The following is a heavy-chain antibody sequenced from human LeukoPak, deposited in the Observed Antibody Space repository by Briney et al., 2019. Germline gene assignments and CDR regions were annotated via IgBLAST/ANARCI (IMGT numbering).Heavy chain of an antibody. V-gene: IGHV3-23*01. J-gene: IGHJ4*02. CDR2: ITGSGGKT. Sequence: GGSLRLSCAASGFTFSTFAMSWVRQAPGQGLEWVSSITGSGGKTSYADSVKGRFTISRDNSKNTLYLQINSLRAGDTAIYWCGSRQPYFFAHWGQGTLLTVSS. CDR1: GFTFSTFA. CDR3: GSRQPYFFAH.